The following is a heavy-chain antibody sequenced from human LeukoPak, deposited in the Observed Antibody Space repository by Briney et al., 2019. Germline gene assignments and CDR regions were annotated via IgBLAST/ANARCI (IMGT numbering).Heavy chain of an antibody. D-gene: IGHD2-2*01. Sequence: PSETLSLTCTVSGSSISSGYYWGWIRQPPGKGLEWIGSIQHTGSTYYNPSLKSRVTISVDTSKNQFSLKLTSVTAAATAVYYCARQLHCSSTTCVSPYWGQGTLVTVSS. J-gene: IGHJ4*02. CDR2: IQHTGST. V-gene: IGHV4-38-2*02. CDR3: ARQLHCSSTTCVSPY. CDR1: GSSISSGYY.